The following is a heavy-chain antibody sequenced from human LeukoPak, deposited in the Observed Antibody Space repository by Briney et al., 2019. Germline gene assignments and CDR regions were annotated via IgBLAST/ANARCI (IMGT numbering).Heavy chain of an antibody. V-gene: IGHV3-30*02. CDR2: IRFDESNK. CDR1: GLTFSNYG. Sequence: GGSLRLSCAASGLTFSNYGKHWVRQAPGKGLEWVAFIRFDESNKYYADSVKGRFTISRDNSKNTLFLQMNSLRAEDTAVYYCAKQEDYIWGNYRYSSFDYWGQGTLVTVSS. D-gene: IGHD3-16*02. CDR3: AKQEDYIWGNYRYSSFDY. J-gene: IGHJ4*02.